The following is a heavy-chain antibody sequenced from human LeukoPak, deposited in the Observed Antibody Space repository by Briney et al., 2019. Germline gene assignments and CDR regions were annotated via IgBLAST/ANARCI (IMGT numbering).Heavy chain of an antibody. J-gene: IGHJ6*03. V-gene: IGHV3-33*06. Sequence: GRSLRLSCAASGFTFSSYGMHWVRQAPGKGLEWVAVIWYDGGNKYYADSVKGRFTISRDNSKNTLYLQMNSLRAEDTAVYYCAKGPQPGFYMDVWGKGTTVTVSS. D-gene: IGHD5-18*01. CDR1: GFTFSSYG. CDR3: AKGPQPGFYMDV. CDR2: IWYDGGNK.